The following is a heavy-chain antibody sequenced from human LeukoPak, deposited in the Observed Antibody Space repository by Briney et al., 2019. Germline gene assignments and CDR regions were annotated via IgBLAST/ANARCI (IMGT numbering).Heavy chain of an antibody. Sequence: GESLRLSCGASGFSFSNHWMGWVRQAPENGLEWVAIMSQDGSDKYHLDSVKGRFTISRDNAKNTLYLQMNSLRVEDTAVYYCARGDGRGRSDGATWGPGTLVTVSS. V-gene: IGHV3-7*01. J-gene: IGHJ4*02. CDR2: MSQDGSDK. CDR1: GFSFSNHW. CDR3: ARGDGRGRSDGAT. D-gene: IGHD5-18*01.